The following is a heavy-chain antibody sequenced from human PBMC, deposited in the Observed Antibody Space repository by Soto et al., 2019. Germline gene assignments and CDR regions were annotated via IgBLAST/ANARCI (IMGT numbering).Heavy chain of an antibody. CDR2: IYPNTGGT. CDR1: GYTFTGHY. CDR3: ARDSHYDILTGYSRNAFDI. D-gene: IGHD3-9*01. V-gene: IGHV1-2*02. J-gene: IGHJ3*02. Sequence: ASVKVSCKASGYTFTGHYIHWVRQAPGQGLEWVGWIYPNTGGTNYAQRFQGRVTMTRDTSISTVYMELSRLRSDDTAVYYCARDSHYDILTGYSRNAFDIWGQGTVVTVSS.